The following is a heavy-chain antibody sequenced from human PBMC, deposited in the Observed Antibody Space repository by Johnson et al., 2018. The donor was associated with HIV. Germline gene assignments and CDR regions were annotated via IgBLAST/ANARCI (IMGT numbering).Heavy chain of an antibody. CDR3: AREGWELPRTGFDV. D-gene: IGHD1-26*01. CDR1: GFTFSSYG. V-gene: IGHV3-30*03. Sequence: QMQLVESGGGVVQPGGSLRLSCAASGFTFSSYGIHWVRQAPGKGLEWVAVISYDGSNKYYADSVKGRFTISRDNSKNTLYLQMNSLRAEDTAVFYCAREGWELPRTGFDVWGLGTMVTVSS. CDR2: ISYDGSNK. J-gene: IGHJ3*01.